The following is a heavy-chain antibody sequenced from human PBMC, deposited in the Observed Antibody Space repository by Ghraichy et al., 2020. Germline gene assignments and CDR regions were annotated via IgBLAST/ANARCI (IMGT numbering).Heavy chain of an antibody. CDR2: INPNSGGT. D-gene: IGHD6-13*01. Sequence: ASVKVSCKASGYTFTGYYMHWVRQAPGQGLEWMGRINPNSGGTNYAQKFQGRVTMTRDTSISTAYMELSRLRSDDTAVYYCARESLLLQLDAENFDYWGQGTLVTVSS. CDR3: ARESLLLQLDAENFDY. CDR1: GYTFTGYY. V-gene: IGHV1-2*06. J-gene: IGHJ4*02.